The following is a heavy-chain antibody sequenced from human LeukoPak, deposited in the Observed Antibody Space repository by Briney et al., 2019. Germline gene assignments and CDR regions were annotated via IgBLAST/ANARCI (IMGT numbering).Heavy chain of an antibody. CDR1: GFTFSSYS. Sequence: GGSLRPSCAASGFTFSSYSMNWVRQAPGKGLEWVSSISSSSSYIYYADSVKGRFTISRDNAKNSLYLQMNSLRAEDTAVYYCARRAVVVTATALDYWGQGTLVTVSS. J-gene: IGHJ4*02. V-gene: IGHV3-21*01. D-gene: IGHD2-21*02. CDR3: ARRAVVVTATALDY. CDR2: ISSSSSYI.